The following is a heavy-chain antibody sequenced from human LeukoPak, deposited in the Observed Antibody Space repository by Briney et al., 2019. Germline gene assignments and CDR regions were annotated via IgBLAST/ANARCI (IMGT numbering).Heavy chain of an antibody. Sequence: GESLKLSCKGSGYRITDYWIGWVRQMPGKGLEWMGIIYPGDSDIRYSPSFQGQVTISADRSISTAYLQWSSLKASGTAMYYCARQFGGNSEFDYWGQGTLVTVSS. CDR1: GYRITDYW. J-gene: IGHJ4*02. CDR2: IYPGDSDI. D-gene: IGHD4-23*01. CDR3: ARQFGGNSEFDY. V-gene: IGHV5-51*01.